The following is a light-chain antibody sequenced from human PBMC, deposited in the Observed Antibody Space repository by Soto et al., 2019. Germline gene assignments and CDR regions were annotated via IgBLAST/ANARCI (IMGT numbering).Light chain of an antibody. CDR1: QSISSC. CDR2: DAS. Sequence: EIVLTQSPDTLSLSPGQRATLSCRASQSISSCLAWYQQKPGQTPRLLIYDASNRATGIPARFSGGGSGTDFTLTISSLEPEDFAVYYCQQRSKTFGQGTKVDIK. J-gene: IGKJ1*01. V-gene: IGKV3-11*01. CDR3: QQRSKT.